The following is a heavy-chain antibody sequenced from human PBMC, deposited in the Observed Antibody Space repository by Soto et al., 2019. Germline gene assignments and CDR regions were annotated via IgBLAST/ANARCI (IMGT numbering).Heavy chain of an antibody. J-gene: IGHJ6*02. D-gene: IGHD6-13*01. V-gene: IGHV3-74*03. CDR2: VNNDGTDT. Sequence: EVQLVESGGGLVQPGGSLRLSCAASGFTFSNYWMYWVRQAPGKGLVWVSRVNNDGTDTTHADSVKGRFTVSRDNAENTLYLQMNSLRAEDTAVYYCARGGLQHALDVWGQGSTVTVSS. CDR3: ARGGLQHALDV. CDR1: GFTFSNYW.